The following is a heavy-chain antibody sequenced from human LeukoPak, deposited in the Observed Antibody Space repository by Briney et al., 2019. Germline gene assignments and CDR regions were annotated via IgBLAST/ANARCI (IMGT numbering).Heavy chain of an antibody. V-gene: IGHV3-23*01. CDR1: GFTISRYA. D-gene: IGHD3-16*01. CDR2: ITGSGGST. J-gene: IGHJ4*02. Sequence: PGGSLRLSCLASGFTISRYAMSWVRQSPGKGLECVSAITGSGGSTFHADSVKGRFTISRDTSKNTLYLQMNSLRAEDTAVYYCAKEGGPLLRKTFDYWGQGTLVTVSS. CDR3: AKEGGPLLRKTFDY.